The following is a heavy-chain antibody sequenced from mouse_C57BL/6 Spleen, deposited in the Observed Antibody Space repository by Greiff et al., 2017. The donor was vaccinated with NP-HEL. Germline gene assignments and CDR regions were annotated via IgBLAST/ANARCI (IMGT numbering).Heavy chain of an antibody. Sequence: EVMLVESGGGLVQPKGSLKLSCAASGFSFNTYAMNWVRQAPGKGLEWVARIRSKSNNYATYYADSVKDRFTISSDDSESMLYLQMNNLKTEDTAMYYCVRQNYGSIMDYWGQGTSVTVSS. V-gene: IGHV10-1*01. CDR2: IRSKSNNYAT. CDR1: GFSFNTYA. CDR3: VRQNYGSIMDY. J-gene: IGHJ4*01. D-gene: IGHD1-1*01.